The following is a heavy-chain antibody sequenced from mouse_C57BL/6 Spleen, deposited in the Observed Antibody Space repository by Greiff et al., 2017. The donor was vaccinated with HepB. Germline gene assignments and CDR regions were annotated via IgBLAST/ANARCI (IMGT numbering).Heavy chain of an antibody. D-gene: IGHD3-3*01. V-gene: IGHV1-82*01. Sequence: VKLQQSGPELVKPGASVKISCKASGYAFSSSWMNWVKQRPGKGLEWIGRIYPGDGDTNYNGKFKGKATLTADKSSSTAYMQLSSLTSEDSAVYFCAIGQLGFAYWGQGTLVTVSA. CDR2: IYPGDGDT. CDR3: AIGQLGFAY. J-gene: IGHJ3*01. CDR1: GYAFSSSW.